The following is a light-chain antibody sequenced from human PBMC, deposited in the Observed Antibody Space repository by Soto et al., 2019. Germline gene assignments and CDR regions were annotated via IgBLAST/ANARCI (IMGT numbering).Light chain of an antibody. V-gene: IGKV3-15*01. CDR1: QIVSAN. Sequence: EIVLTQSPGTLSLSPGERATLSCRASQIVSANYLAWYQQKPGQAPRLLLYGASSRATGIPARFSGSGSGTEFTLTISSLQSEDFAVYYCQQYNNWPPVTFGQGTKVDIK. J-gene: IGKJ1*01. CDR3: QQYNNWPPVT. CDR2: GAS.